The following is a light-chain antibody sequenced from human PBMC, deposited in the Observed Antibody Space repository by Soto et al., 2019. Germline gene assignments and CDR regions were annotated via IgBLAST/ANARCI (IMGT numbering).Light chain of an antibody. CDR3: QTWGSGIVV. Sequence: QLVLTQSPSASASLGASVKLTCILSSEHSNYAIAWHQQQSEKGPRYLMKLNSDGSHSKGDGIPDRFSGSSSGAERYLTISSLQSEDEADYYCQTWGSGIVVFGGGTKLTVL. J-gene: IGLJ2*01. V-gene: IGLV4-69*01. CDR1: SEHSNYA. CDR2: LNSDGSH.